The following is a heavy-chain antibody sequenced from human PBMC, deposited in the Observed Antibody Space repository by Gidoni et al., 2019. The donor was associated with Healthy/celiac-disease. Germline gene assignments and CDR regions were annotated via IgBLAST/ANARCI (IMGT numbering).Heavy chain of an antibody. V-gene: IGHV4-59*01. J-gene: IGHJ4*02. Sequence: QVQLQASGPGLVKPSETLSLTCTVSGGSIRSYYWSWIRQPPGKGLEWIGYIYYSGSTNYNPSLKSRVTISVDTSKNQCSLKLSSVTAADTAVYYCARGGCSSCVGYWGQGTLVTVSS. CDR1: GGSIRSYY. CDR3: ARGGCSSCVGY. D-gene: IGHD6-13*01. CDR2: IYYSGST.